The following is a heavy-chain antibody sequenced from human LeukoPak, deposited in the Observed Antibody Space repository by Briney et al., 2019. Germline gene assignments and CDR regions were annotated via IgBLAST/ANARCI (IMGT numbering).Heavy chain of an antibody. J-gene: IGHJ4*02. CDR2: IYSDGTT. D-gene: IGHD3-22*01. Sequence: GGSLRLSCAASGFTFSSYWMSWVRQAPGKGLERVAIIYSDGTTYNADSVKGRFTISRDNSKNIVYLQMNSLRGEDTAVYYCTRVLRGFDSRAYYFDYFDYWGQGTLVTVSS. V-gene: IGHV3-66*01. CDR1: GFTFSSYW. CDR3: TRVLRGFDSRAYYFDYFDY.